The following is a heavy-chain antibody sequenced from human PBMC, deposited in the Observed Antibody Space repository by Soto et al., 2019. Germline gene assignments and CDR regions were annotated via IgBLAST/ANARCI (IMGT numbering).Heavy chain of an antibody. Sequence: AGSLRLSCAASVFTFSLYAVSWVRQDPGKGLECVSGIGVGNADTYYADSVKGRFTISRDNSKSTLSLQMNGLRAEDTAVYYCAKDRMNHNSVWDPFDIWGQGTMVTVSS. D-gene: IGHD2-15*01. CDR1: VFTFSLYA. J-gene: IGHJ3*02. V-gene: IGHV3-23*01. CDR3: AKDRMNHNSVWDPFDI. CDR2: IGVGNADT.